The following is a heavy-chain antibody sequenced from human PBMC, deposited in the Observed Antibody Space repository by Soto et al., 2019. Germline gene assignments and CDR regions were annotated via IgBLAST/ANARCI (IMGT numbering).Heavy chain of an antibody. CDR1: GGSISSGGYS. J-gene: IGHJ5*02. CDR3: ARATSATGWFDP. V-gene: IGHV4-30-2*01. D-gene: IGHD2-15*01. CDR2: IYHSGST. Sequence: PSETLSLTCAVSGGSISSGGYSWSWIRQPPGKGLEWIGYIYHSGSTYYNPSLKSRVTISVDRSKNQFSLKLSSVTAAETAVYYCARATSATGWFDPWGQGTLVT.